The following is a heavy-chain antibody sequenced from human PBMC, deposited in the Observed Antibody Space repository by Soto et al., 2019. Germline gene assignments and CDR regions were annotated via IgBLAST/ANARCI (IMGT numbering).Heavy chain of an antibody. CDR3: AKAGAQGGKLLTYYYYGRDV. CDR2: ISYGGSNK. V-gene: IGHV3-30*18. Sequence: GGSLRLSCAASGFTFSSYGMHWVRQAPGKGLEWVAVISYGGSNKYYADSVKGRFTISRDNSKNTLYLQMNSLRAEDTAVYYCAKAGAQGGKLLTYYYYGRDVGPQGTRFTVSS. J-gene: IGHJ6*02. CDR1: GFTFSSYG. D-gene: IGHD1-26*01.